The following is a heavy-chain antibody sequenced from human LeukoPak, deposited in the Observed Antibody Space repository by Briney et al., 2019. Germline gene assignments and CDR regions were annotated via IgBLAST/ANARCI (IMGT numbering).Heavy chain of an antibody. CDR1: GYTLTELS. V-gene: IGHV1-24*01. Sequence: ASVKVSCKVSGYTLTELSMHWVRQAPGKGLEWMGGFDPEDGETIYVQKFQGRVTMTEDTSTDTAYIELSSLRSEDTAVYYCATPPGDWGSDYYFDYWGQGTLVTVSS. J-gene: IGHJ4*02. CDR2: FDPEDGET. D-gene: IGHD7-27*01. CDR3: ATPPGDWGSDYYFDY.